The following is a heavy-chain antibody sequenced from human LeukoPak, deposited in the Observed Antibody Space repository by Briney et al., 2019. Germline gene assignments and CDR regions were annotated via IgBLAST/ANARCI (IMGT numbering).Heavy chain of an antibody. Sequence: SETLSLTCAVYGGSFSGYYWSWIRQPPGKGLEWIGEINHSGSTNYNPSLKSRVTISVDTSKNQFSLKLGSVTAADTAVYYCARRTVTTFCFDYWGQGTLVTVSS. CDR1: GGSFSGYY. V-gene: IGHV4-34*01. CDR2: INHSGST. D-gene: IGHD4-17*01. J-gene: IGHJ4*02. CDR3: ARRTVTTFCFDY.